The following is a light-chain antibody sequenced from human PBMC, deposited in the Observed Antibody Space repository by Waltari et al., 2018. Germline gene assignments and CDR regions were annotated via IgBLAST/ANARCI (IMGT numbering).Light chain of an antibody. V-gene: IGKV1-6*01. CDR3: LQDYGYPLS. Sequence: ATHMTQSPSSLSASVGDRVTITCRASQGIRNDLGWYQQKPGRAPKLLIYAASNLQREVPARFSCRGSGTDFTLTISSLQPEDFATYYCLQDYGYPLSFGGGTKVEIK. J-gene: IGKJ4*01. CDR2: AAS. CDR1: QGIRND.